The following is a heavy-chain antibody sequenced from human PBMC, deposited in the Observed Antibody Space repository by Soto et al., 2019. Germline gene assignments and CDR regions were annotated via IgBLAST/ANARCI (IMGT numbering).Heavy chain of an antibody. CDR1: GGSVSSRSYF. J-gene: IGHJ4*02. CDR3: PREPMGATADQFAY. V-gene: IGHV4-61*01. CDR2: IYYIGST. Sequence: SETLSLTCTASGGSVSSRSYFWGWLRQPPGKGLEWIGCIYYIGSTNYNPSRKSRVTISLDTSKNQFSLKLSSVTDANTAVYYCPREPMGATADQFAYGGQGTLVTVSA. D-gene: IGHD1-26*01.